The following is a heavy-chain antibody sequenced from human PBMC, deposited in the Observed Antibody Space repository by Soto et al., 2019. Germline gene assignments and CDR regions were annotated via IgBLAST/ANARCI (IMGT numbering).Heavy chain of an antibody. CDR1: GYSFAGYW. D-gene: IGHD3-22*01. Sequence: GESLKISCKGSGYSFAGYWITWVRQKPGKGLEWMGRIDPSDSQTYYSPSFRGHVTVSVTKSITTVFLQWSSLRASDTAMYYCAIQIYDSDTGPNFQYYFDSWGQGTPVTVSS. V-gene: IGHV5-10-1*01. CDR3: AIQIYDSDTGPNFQYYFDS. J-gene: IGHJ4*02. CDR2: IDPSDSQT.